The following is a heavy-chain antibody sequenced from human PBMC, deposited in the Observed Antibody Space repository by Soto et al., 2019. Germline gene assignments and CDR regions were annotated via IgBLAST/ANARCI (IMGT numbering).Heavy chain of an antibody. J-gene: IGHJ6*02. Sequence: SETLSLTCAVSGGSISSSNLWSWVRQPPGKGLDWIGEIYHSGSTNYNPSLKSRVTISVDKSKNQFSLKLSSVTAADTAVYYCARGGSVSTVVSGTSHYYYGMDVWGQGTTVTVYS. CDR1: GGSISSSNL. CDR3: ARGGSVSTVVSGTSHYYYGMDV. V-gene: IGHV4-4*02. CDR2: IYHSGST. D-gene: IGHD4-17*01.